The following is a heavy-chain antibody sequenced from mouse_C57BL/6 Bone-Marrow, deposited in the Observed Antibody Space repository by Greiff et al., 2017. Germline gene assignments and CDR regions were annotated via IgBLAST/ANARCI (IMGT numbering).Heavy chain of an antibody. CDR2: ISSGGSYT. V-gene: IGHV5-6*01. CDR1: GFTFSSSG. CDR3: ARQGGYFDV. Sequence: EVQGVESGGDLVKPGGSLKLSCAASGFTFSSSGMSWVRQTPDKRLEWVATISSGGSYTYYPDSVKGRFTISRDNAKNTLYLQMSSLKSEDTAMYYCARQGGYFDVWGTGTTVTVSS. J-gene: IGHJ1*03.